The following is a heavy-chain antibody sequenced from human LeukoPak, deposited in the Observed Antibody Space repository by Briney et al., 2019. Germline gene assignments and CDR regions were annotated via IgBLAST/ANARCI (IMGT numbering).Heavy chain of an antibody. J-gene: IGHJ4*02. CDR3: ASRGGSGKYDFDF. Sequence: ASVKVSCKASGYTFTGYFMHWVRQAPGQGLEWMGWINPNSGDTNYAQKFQGRVTLTRDTSISTAYTELSSLRYDDTAVYYCASRGGSGKYDFDFWGQGTQVTVSS. CDR2: INPNSGDT. V-gene: IGHV1-2*02. D-gene: IGHD3-10*01. CDR1: GYTFTGYF.